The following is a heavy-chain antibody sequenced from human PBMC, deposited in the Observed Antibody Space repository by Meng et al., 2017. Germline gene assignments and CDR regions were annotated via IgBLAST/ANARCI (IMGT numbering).Heavy chain of an antibody. Sequence: GGSLKISCTASGFTFGDYAMSWFRQAPGKGLEWVGFIRSKAYGGTTEYAASVKGRFTISRDDSKSIAYLQMNSLKTEDTAVYYCTRAVAGTTTTQDYWGQGKRVTVAS. V-gene: IGHV3-49*03. CDR1: GFTFGDYA. CDR2: IRSKAYGGTT. D-gene: IGHD6-19*01. J-gene: IGHJ4*02. CDR3: TRAVAGTTTTQDY.